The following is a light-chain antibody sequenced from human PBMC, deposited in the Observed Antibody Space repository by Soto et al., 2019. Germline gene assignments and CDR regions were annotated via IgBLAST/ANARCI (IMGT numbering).Light chain of an antibody. CDR3: QQYGSSPSFT. J-gene: IGKJ3*01. Sequence: EIVLTQSPGTLSLSPGERATLSCRASQSVSSSYLDWYQQKPGQAPRLLIYDASSRATGIPDRFSGSGSGSDFSLTINTLEPEDFAVYYCQQYGSSPSFTIGPGTKVVIK. CDR2: DAS. CDR1: QSVSSSY. V-gene: IGKV3-20*01.